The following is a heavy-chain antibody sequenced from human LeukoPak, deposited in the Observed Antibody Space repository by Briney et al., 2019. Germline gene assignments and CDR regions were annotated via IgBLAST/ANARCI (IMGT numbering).Heavy chain of an antibody. J-gene: IGHJ3*02. CDR2: IWYDGSNK. D-gene: IGHD3-10*01. V-gene: IGHV3-33*06. CDR1: GFTFSSYG. CDR3: GKNSNRYGSWNDVFDI. Sequence: GGSLRLSCAASGFTFSSYGMHWVRQAPGKGLEWVAVIWYDGSNKYYVDSVKGRFTISRDNSKNTLYLQMNSLRAEDTAVYYCGKNSNRYGSWNDVFDIWGQGTMVTVSS.